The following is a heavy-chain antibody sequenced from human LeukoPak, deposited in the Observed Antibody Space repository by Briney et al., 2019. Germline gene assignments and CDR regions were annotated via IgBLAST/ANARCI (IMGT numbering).Heavy chain of an antibody. Sequence: PSETLSLTCTVSGGSITSSTYNWGWIRQPPGKGLEWIGSIYHSGSTFYNPSLKSRVTISINTSKNQFSLMLTSMTAADTAVYYCARQPAATAAFDIWAQGTMVTVSS. J-gene: IGHJ3*02. CDR2: IYHSGST. D-gene: IGHD5-18*01. CDR1: GGSITSSTYN. V-gene: IGHV4-39*01. CDR3: ARQPAATAAFDI.